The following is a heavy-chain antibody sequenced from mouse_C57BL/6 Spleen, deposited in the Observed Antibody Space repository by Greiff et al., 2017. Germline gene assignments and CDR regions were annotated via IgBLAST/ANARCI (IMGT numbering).Heavy chain of an antibody. D-gene: IGHD4-1*02. CDR1: GYTFTSYW. CDR2: IYPCSGST. V-gene: IGHV1-55*01. CDR3: ASTGTHAMDY. J-gene: IGHJ4*01. Sequence: QVQLQQPGAELVKPGASVKMSCKASGYTFTSYWITWVKQRPGQGLEWIGDIYPCSGSTNYNEKFKSKATLTVDTSSSTAYMQLDNLASEDSAVYDFASTGTHAMDYWGQGTSVTVSS.